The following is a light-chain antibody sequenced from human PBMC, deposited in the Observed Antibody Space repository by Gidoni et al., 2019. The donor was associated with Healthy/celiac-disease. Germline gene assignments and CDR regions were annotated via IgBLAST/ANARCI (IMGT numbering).Light chain of an antibody. CDR3: SSYTSSSLV. J-gene: IGLJ2*01. CDR2: EVS. V-gene: IGLV2-14*01. Sequence: QSALTQPASVSGSPGQSITISCTGTSSDVGGYNYVPWYHQHPGKAPKPMIYEVSNRPSGVSNRFSGSKSGNTASLTISGLQAEDEADYFCSSYTSSSLVFGGGTKLTVL. CDR1: SSDVGGYNY.